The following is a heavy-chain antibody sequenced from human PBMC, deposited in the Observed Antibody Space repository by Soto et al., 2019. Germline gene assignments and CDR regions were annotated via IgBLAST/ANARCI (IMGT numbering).Heavy chain of an antibody. CDR1: GFTFSSYA. D-gene: IGHD3-10*01. CDR2: ISYDGSNK. J-gene: IGHJ6*02. V-gene: IGHV3-30-3*01. Sequence: GGSLRLSCAACGFTFSSYAMHWVRQAPGKGLEWVAVISYDGSNKYYADSVKGRFTISRDNSKNTLYLQMNSLRAEDTAVYYCARDDSYYYGSGSYYNPYYYGMDVWGQGTTVTVSS. CDR3: ARDDSYYYGSGSYYNPYYYGMDV.